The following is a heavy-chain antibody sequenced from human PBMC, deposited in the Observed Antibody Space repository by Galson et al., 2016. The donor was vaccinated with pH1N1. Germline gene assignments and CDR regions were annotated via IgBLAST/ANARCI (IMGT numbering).Heavy chain of an antibody. J-gene: IGHJ5*02. CDR1: GDFISSGGYS. Sequence: LSLTCTVSGDFISSGGYSWSWIRQPPGKGLEWIGYIYHSGRAYYNPSLKSRVSISVDTSKSQFSLHLTSVTAADTAVYFCAREAQKFYYGSGALDPWGQGILVTVSS. V-gene: IGHV4-30-2*01. D-gene: IGHD3-10*01. CDR2: IYHSGRA. CDR3: AREAQKFYYGSGALDP.